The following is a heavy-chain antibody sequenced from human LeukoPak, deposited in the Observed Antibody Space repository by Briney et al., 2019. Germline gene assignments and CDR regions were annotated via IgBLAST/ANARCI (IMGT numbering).Heavy chain of an antibody. V-gene: IGHV3-30*04. J-gene: IGHJ6*03. CDR2: ISYDGSNK. Sequence: GGSLRLSCAASGFTFGSYAMHWVRQAPGKGLEWVAVISYDGSNKYYADSVKGRFTISRDNSKNTLYLQMNSLRAEDTAVYYCARAGGYYYYYMDVWGKGTTVTVSS. CDR1: GFTFGSYA. CDR3: ARAGGYYYYYMDV. D-gene: IGHD1-1*01.